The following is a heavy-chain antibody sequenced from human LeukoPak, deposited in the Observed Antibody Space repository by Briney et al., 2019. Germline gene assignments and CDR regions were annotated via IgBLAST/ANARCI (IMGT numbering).Heavy chain of an antibody. J-gene: IGHJ6*03. CDR2: ISGSGKTT. CDR3: AKKATISSYYYYCYMDV. V-gene: IGHV3-23*01. Sequence: QSRGSLRLSCEASGITFSNFAMSWVRQAPGKGLEWVSAISGSGKTTHYAETVKGRFTISRDNSKSTLYLQMNSLRAEDTAVYYCAKKATISSYYYYCYMDVWGKGTTVTVSS. D-gene: IGHD5-12*01. CDR1: GITFSNFA.